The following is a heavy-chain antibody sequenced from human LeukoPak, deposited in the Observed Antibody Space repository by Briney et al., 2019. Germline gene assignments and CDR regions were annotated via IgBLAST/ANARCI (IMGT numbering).Heavy chain of an antibody. CDR1: GYTFTGYY. V-gene: IGHV1-46*01. Sequence: APVKVSCKASGYTFTGYYMHWVRQAPGQGLEWMGIINPSGGSTSYAQKFQGRVTMTRDTSTSTVYMELSSLRSEDTAVYYCARVAKSGYSSGHLDYWGQGTLVTVSS. D-gene: IGHD6-19*01. CDR2: INPSGGST. CDR3: ARVAKSGYSSGHLDY. J-gene: IGHJ4*02.